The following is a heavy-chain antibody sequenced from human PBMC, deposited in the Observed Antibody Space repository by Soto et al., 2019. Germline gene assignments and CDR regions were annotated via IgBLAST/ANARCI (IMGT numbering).Heavy chain of an antibody. Sequence: LRLSCPASGFTLSSYGMHWVRQAPGKGLEWVAVISGSGGSTYYADSVKGRFTTSRDNSKNTLYLQMNSLRAEDTAVYYWAKDPMAMVRAVMGYWGQGTLVSVSS. J-gene: IGHJ4*02. CDR3: AKDPMAMVRAVMGY. CDR1: GFTLSSYG. CDR2: ISGSGGST. V-gene: IGHV3-23*01. D-gene: IGHD3-10*01.